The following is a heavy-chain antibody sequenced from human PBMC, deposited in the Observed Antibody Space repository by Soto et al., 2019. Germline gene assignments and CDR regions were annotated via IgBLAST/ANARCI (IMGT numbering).Heavy chain of an antibody. CDR3: ARVRGDIVVVPAATPYYYYGMDV. Sequence: QVQLVQSGAEVKKPGASVKVSCKASGYTFTSYGISWVRQAPGQGLEWMGWISAYNGNTNYAQRLQGRVTMTTDTSTSAAYMELRSLRSDDTAVYYCARVRGDIVVVPAATPYYYYGMDVWGQGTTVTVSS. V-gene: IGHV1-18*01. D-gene: IGHD2-2*01. CDR1: GYTFTSYG. J-gene: IGHJ6*02. CDR2: ISAYNGNT.